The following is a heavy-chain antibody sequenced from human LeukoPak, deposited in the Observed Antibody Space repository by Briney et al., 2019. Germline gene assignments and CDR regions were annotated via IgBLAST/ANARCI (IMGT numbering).Heavy chain of an antibody. Sequence: NPSETLSLTCTVSGISISSSNSYWGWIRQPPGKGLEWIESIYYTGNTYYNASLKSRVTISIDTSKNQISLRLTSVTAADTAMYYCARQTGSGLFTLPGGQGTLVTVSS. CDR3: ARQTGSGLFTLP. V-gene: IGHV4-39*01. CDR1: GISISSSNSY. J-gene: IGHJ4*02. D-gene: IGHD3/OR15-3a*01. CDR2: IYYTGNT.